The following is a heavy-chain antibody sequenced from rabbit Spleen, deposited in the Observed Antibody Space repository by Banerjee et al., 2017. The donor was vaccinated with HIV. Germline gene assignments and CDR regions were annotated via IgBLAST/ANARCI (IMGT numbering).Heavy chain of an antibody. J-gene: IGHJ6*01. CDR1: GFTLSSYW. V-gene: IGHV1S40*01. D-gene: IGHD8-1*01. CDR3: ARDTGSSFSSYGMDL. Sequence: QSLEESGGDLVKPGASLTLTCTASGFTLSSYWMCWVRQAPGKGLELVACIGTSSGSTYSATWAKGRFTVSKTSSTTVTLQMTSLTVADTATYFCARDTGSSFSSYGMDLWGPGTLVTVS. CDR2: IGTSSGST.